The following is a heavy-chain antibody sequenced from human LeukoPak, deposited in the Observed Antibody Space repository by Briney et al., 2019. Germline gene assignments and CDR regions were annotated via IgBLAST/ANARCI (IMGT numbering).Heavy chain of an antibody. CDR2: INPNSGGT. CDR1: GYTFTGYY. Sequence: ASVKVSCKASGYTFTGYYMHWVRQAPGQGLEWMGWINPNSGGTNYAQKFQGRVTMTRDTSISTAYMELSRLRSDDTAVYYCAREVIVVVPAATPPYYYYYMDVWGKGTTVTVSS. V-gene: IGHV1-2*02. D-gene: IGHD2-2*01. CDR3: AREVIVVVPAATPPYYYYYMDV. J-gene: IGHJ6*03.